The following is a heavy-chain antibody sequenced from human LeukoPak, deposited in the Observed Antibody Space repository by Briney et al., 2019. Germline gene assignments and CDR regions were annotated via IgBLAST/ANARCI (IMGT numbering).Heavy chain of an antibody. CDR2: INHSGST. V-gene: IGHV4-34*01. Sequence: SETLSLTCAVYGGSFSGYYWSWIRQPPGKGLEWIGEINHSGSTNYNPSLKSRVTISVDTSKNQFSLKLSSVTAADTAVYYCARLGSSGPSLKFDYWGQGTLVTVSS. CDR1: GGSFSGYY. CDR3: ARLGSSGPSLKFDY. J-gene: IGHJ4*02. D-gene: IGHD6-19*01.